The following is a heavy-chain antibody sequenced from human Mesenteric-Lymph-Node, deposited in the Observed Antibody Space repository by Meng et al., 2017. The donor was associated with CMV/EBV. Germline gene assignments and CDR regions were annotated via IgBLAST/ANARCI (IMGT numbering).Heavy chain of an antibody. CDR1: GGSISSYY. D-gene: IGHD4-11*01. CDR3: ARDRGDMTTVTRADY. CDR2: IYYSGST. J-gene: IGHJ4*02. Sequence: SETPSLTCTVSGGSISSYYWSWIRQPPGKGLEWIGYIYYSGSTNYNPSLKSRVTISVDTSKNQFSLKLSSVTAADTAVYYCARDRGDMTTVTRADYWGQGTLVTVSS. V-gene: IGHV4-59*01.